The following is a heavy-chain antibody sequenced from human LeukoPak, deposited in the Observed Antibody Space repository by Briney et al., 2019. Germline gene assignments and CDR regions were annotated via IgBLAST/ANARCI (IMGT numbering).Heavy chain of an antibody. CDR1: GFTFSSYA. D-gene: IGHD3-3*01. Sequence: PGGSLRLSCAASGFTFSSYAMNWVRQAPGKGLEWVSSITNSSRYMYYADSVKGRFTISRDNAKNSLYLQMNSLRAEDTAVYYCARSYEGSGYSDWGQGTLVTVSS. CDR2: ITNSSRYM. CDR3: ARSYEGSGYSD. V-gene: IGHV3-21*01. J-gene: IGHJ4*02.